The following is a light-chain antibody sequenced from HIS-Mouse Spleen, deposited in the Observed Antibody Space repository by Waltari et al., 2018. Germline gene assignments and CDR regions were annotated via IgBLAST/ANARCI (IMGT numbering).Light chain of an antibody. CDR3: CSYAGSYTYV. CDR1: SSDVGGYNY. CDR2: DVS. J-gene: IGLJ1*01. V-gene: IGLV2-11*01. Sequence: QSALTQPRPVSGSTGQSVTISCTGTSSDVGGYNYVSWYQQHPGKAPKLMIYDVSKRPSGVPDRFSGSKSGNTASLTISGLQAEDEADYYCCSYAGSYTYVFGTGTKVTVL.